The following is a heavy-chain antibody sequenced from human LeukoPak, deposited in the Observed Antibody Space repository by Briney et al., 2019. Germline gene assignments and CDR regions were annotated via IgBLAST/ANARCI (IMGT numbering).Heavy chain of an antibody. CDR2: IYHSGGT. J-gene: IGHJ6*02. Sequence: TSETLSLTCTVSGYSINSGYTWGWIRQPPGKGLEWIGNIYHSGGTYYNPSLTSRVTISGDTSKNQFSLRLSSVSAADTAVYYCARSSSTNEAGHYYGMDVWGQGTTVTVSS. V-gene: IGHV4-38-2*02. CDR1: GYSINSGYT. CDR3: ARSSSTNEAGHYYGMDV. D-gene: IGHD6-13*01.